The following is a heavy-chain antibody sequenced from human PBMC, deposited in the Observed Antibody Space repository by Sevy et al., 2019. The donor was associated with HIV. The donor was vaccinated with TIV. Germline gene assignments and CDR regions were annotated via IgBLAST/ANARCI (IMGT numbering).Heavy chain of an antibody. J-gene: IGHJ6*02. CDR2: ISSRGTTI. Sequence: GESLRLSCAASVFSFTSYEINWVRQAPGKGLEWVSYISSRGTTIYYADSVKGRFTISRDNAKNSLFLQMNSLRADDTAVYYCARTGIGISGLTGAMDVWGQGTTVTVSS. D-gene: IGHD2-15*01. CDR1: VFSFTSYE. V-gene: IGHV3-48*03. CDR3: ARTGIGISGLTGAMDV.